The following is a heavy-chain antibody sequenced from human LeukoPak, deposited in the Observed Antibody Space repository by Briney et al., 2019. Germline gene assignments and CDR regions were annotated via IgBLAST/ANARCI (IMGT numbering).Heavy chain of an antibody. V-gene: IGHV3-23*01. J-gene: IGHJ2*01. CDR1: GFTFRTYG. CDR2: IAGSSTWT. CDR3: ARELVSLGTGYFDL. D-gene: IGHD7-27*01. Sequence: GGSLRLSCEASGFTFRTYGMTWVRQAPGKGLEWVSGIAGSSTWTYYADSVRGRFTISRDNSKNTLHLQMNNLTADDTAIYYCARELVSLGTGYFDLWGRGTLVTVSS.